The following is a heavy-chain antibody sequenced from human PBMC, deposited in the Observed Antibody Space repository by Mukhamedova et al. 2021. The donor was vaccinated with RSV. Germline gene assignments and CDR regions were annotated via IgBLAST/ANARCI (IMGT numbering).Heavy chain of an antibody. Sequence: TISRDNSKNTLYLQMNSLRAEDTAVYYCAKPRYSIAVAGTPLDYWGQGTLVTVSS. CDR3: AKPRYSIAVAGTPLDY. V-gene: IGHV3-23*01. D-gene: IGHD6-19*01. J-gene: IGHJ4*02.